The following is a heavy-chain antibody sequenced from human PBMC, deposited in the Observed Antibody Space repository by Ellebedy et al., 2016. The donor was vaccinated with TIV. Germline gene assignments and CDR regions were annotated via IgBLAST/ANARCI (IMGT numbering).Heavy chain of an antibody. V-gene: IGHV3-11*05. Sequence: PGGSLRLSCVGSGFRFEDFHMNWIRQSPERGLEWIAQITSSGSDTNYATSVKGRFTISRDNAKNPVYLHLTSLRDDDTAVYFCARDPLVGAPPDLFLYFGLDVWGQGTTVTVSS. CDR3: ARDPLVGAPPDLFLYFGLDV. D-gene: IGHD1-26*01. CDR1: GFRFEDFH. J-gene: IGHJ6*02. CDR2: ITSSGSDT.